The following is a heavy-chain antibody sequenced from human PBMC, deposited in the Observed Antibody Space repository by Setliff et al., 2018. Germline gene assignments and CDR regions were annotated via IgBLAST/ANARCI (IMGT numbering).Heavy chain of an antibody. D-gene: IGHD4-17*01. CDR2: VIQGGSG. CDR3: AKDTVNDGFWDFDS. V-gene: IGHV3-23*01. Sequence: ASVKVSCAASGFTFKDYSMVWVRQVPGKGLEWVAGVIQGGSGVYADSVKGRFIISRDNSKNSCFLQMNNLRVEDTATYYCAKDTVNDGFWDFDSWGQGIVVTVSS. J-gene: IGHJ4*02. CDR1: GFTFKDYS.